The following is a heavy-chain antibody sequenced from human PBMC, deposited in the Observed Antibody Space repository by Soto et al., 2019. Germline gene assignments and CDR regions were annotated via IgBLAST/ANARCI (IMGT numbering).Heavy chain of an antibody. Sequence: EVQLLESGGGLVQPGGSLRLSCAASGFTFSSYAMSWVRQAPGKGLEWVSAISGSGGSTYYADSVKGRFTISRDNSKNTLYLQMNSLRAEDTDVYYCAKDQDGDYFGGWFDPWGQGTMVTVSS. CDR3: AKDQDGDYFGGWFDP. V-gene: IGHV3-23*01. J-gene: IGHJ5*02. D-gene: IGHD4-17*01. CDR1: GFTFSSYA. CDR2: ISGSGGST.